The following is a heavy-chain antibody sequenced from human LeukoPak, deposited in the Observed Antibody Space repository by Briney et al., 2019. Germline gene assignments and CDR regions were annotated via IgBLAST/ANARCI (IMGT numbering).Heavy chain of an antibody. CDR1: GFTFSSYA. CDR2: ISGSGTTT. V-gene: IGHV3-23*01. D-gene: IGHD6-6*01. J-gene: IGHJ4*02. Sequence: PGGSPRLSCAASGFTFSSYAMTWVRQAPGKGLEWVSAISGSGTTTSYADSVKGRFTISRDNSKNTLFLQMNSLRAEDTALYYCAKGFSSYTSSSAGADYWGQGTLVTVSS. CDR3: AKGFSSYTSSSAGADY.